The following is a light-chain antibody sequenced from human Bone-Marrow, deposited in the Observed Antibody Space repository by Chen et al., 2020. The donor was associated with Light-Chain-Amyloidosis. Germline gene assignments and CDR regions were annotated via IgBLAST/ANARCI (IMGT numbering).Light chain of an antibody. Sequence: QSALTQPASVSGSPGQSITISFTGTTSDVGCNNHVSWYQQHPDKAPKLMIYEVTNRPSWFPDRFSGSKSDNTASLTISGLQTEDEADYFCSSYTITNTLVFGSGTRVTVL. J-gene: IGLJ1*01. CDR2: EVT. CDR1: TSDVGCNNH. CDR3: SSYTITNTLV. V-gene: IGLV2-14*01.